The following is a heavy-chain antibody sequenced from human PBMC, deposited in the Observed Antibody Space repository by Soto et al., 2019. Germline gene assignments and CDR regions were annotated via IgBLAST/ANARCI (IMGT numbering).Heavy chain of an antibody. Sequence: QVQLVQSGAEVKKPGASVKVSCKASGYTFTSYGISWVRQAPGQGLEWMGWISAYNGNTNYAQKLQGRVTMTTDTSTSTASLELRSLRSDDTAVYYCARSDYGDRPPDAFDIWGQGTMVTVSS. V-gene: IGHV1-18*01. D-gene: IGHD4-17*01. J-gene: IGHJ3*02. CDR1: GYTFTSYG. CDR2: ISAYNGNT. CDR3: ARSDYGDRPPDAFDI.